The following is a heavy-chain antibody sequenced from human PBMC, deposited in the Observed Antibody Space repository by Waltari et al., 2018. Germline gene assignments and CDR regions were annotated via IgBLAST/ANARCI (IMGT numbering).Heavy chain of an antibody. CDR2: INPNSGGT. Sequence: QVQLVQSGAEVKKPGASVKVSCKASGYTFTGYYMHWVRQAPGQGLEWMGWINPNSGGTNYAQKFQGWVTMTRDTSISTAYMELSRLRSDDTAVYYCARSVTTERFGLTYYYYYGMDVWGQGTTVTVSS. CDR1: GYTFTGYY. CDR3: ARSVTTERFGLTYYYYYGMDV. V-gene: IGHV1-2*04. J-gene: IGHJ6*02. D-gene: IGHD4-4*01.